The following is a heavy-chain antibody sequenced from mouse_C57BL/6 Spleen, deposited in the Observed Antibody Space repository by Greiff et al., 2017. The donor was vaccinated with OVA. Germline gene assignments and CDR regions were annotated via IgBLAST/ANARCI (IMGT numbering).Heavy chain of an antibody. CDR2: IDPENGDT. Sequence: VQLQQSGAELVRPGASVKLSCTASGFNIKDDYMHWVKQRPEQGLEWIGWIDPENGDTEYASKFQGKATITAYTSSNTAYLQLSSLTSEDTAVYYCTTSNYYAMDYWGQGTSVTVSS. V-gene: IGHV14-4*01. CDR3: TTSNYYAMDY. CDR1: GFNIKDDY. J-gene: IGHJ4*01.